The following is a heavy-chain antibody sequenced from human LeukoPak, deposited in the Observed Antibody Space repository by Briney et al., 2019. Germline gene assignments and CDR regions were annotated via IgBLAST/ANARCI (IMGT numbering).Heavy chain of an antibody. CDR1: GRSISSSY. CDR3: ARAGTTPTGGVYYYYGLDV. V-gene: IGHV4-59*01. J-gene: IGHJ6*01. Sequence: PSETLSLTCTVSGRSISSSYWSWIRQPPGKGLEWMGYIYYSGITNYNPSLKSRVPLSLDASKNQFSLKLYSVTAADTAVYYCARAGTTPTGGVYYYYGLDVWGQGTTVTVSS. D-gene: IGHD1-7*01. CDR2: IYYSGIT.